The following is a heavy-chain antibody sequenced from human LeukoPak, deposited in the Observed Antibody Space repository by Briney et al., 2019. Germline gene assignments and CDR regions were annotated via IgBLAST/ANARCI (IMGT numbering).Heavy chain of an antibody. CDR2: ISAYNGNT. J-gene: IGHJ3*02. D-gene: IGHD3-22*01. V-gene: IGHV1-18*01. CDR3: ASLKNYYDSSGYLVTDAFDI. CDR1: GYTFTTYG. Sequence: ASVKVSCKASGYTFTTYGISWVRQAPGQGLEWMGWISAYNGNTNYAQKLQGRVTMTTDTSTSTAYMELRSLRSDDTAVYYCASLKNYYDSSGYLVTDAFDIWGQGTMVTVSS.